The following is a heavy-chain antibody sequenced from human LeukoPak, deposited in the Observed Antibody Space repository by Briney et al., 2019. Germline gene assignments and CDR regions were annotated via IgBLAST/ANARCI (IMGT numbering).Heavy chain of an antibody. CDR1: GYTFTGYY. V-gene: IGHV1-2*06. CDR3: ARASKQLVPFSY. Sequence: ASVKVSCKASGYTFTGYYMHWVRQAPGQGLEWMGRVNPNSGGTNYAQKFQGRVTMTRDTSISTAYMELSRLRSDDTAVYYCARASKQLVPFSYWGQGTLVTVSS. J-gene: IGHJ4*02. CDR2: VNPNSGGT. D-gene: IGHD6-6*01.